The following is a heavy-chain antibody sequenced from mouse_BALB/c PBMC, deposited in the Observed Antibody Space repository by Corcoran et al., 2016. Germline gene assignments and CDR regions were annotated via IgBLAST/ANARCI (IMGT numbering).Heavy chain of an antibody. J-gene: IGHJ1*01. V-gene: IGHV1-81*01. CDR1: GYTFTDYV. Sequence: QVQLQQSGPELVKPGASVKMSCKASGYTFTDYVISWVKQRTGQGLEWIGEIYPGSGSTYYNEKFKGKETLTADKSSNTAYMQLSSLTSEDSAVYFCAPGYFDVWGAGTTVTVSS. CDR3: APGYFDV. CDR2: IYPGSGST.